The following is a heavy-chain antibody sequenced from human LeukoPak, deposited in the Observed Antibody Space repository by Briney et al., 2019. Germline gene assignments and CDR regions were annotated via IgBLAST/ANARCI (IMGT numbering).Heavy chain of an antibody. V-gene: IGHV1-2*04. CDR1: GYTFTGYY. D-gene: IGHD3-10*01. Sequence: ASVKVSCKASGYTFTGYYMHWVRQPPGQGLDWMGWINPNSGGTNYAQKFQGWVTITRETSISTAYMELSRLRSDDTAVYYCARAEITMVRGVTAFGMDVWGKGTTVTVSS. J-gene: IGHJ6*04. CDR3: ARAEITMVRGVTAFGMDV. CDR2: INPNSGGT.